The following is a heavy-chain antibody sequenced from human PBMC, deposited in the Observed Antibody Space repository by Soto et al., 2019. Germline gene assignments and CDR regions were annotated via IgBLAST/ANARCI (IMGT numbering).Heavy chain of an antibody. CDR2: ISYDGSNK. D-gene: IGHD3-3*01. Sequence: QVQLVESGGGVVQPGRSLRLSCAASGFTFSSYGMHWVRQAPGKGLEWVAVISYDGSNKYYADSVKGRFTISRDNSKNTLYLKMNSLRAEDTAVYYCAKDRDFGSSYYYGMDVWGQGTTVTVSS. CDR1: GFTFSSYG. CDR3: AKDRDFGSSYYYGMDV. J-gene: IGHJ6*02. V-gene: IGHV3-30*18.